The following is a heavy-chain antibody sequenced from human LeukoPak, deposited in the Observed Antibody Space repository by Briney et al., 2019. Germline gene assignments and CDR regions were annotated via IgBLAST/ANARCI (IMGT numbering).Heavy chain of an antibody. V-gene: IGHV3-7*01. CDR3: VSWPGEYGIDPAY. D-gene: IGHD2/OR15-2a*01. CDR1: GLTFRTNW. CDR2: INKDGSEK. Sequence: GGTLRLSCAASGLTFRTNWISWVRQAPGKGVEGVAHINKDGSEKYYVDSVRGLFTISRDNAKNSLYLRMNSLRADDAAVYYCVSWPGEYGIDPAYWGQVTLVTVSS. J-gene: IGHJ4*02.